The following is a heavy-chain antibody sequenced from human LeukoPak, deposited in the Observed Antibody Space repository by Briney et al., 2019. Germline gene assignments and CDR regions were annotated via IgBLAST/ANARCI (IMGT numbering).Heavy chain of an antibody. CDR3: ARGEVVAARFDF. CDR2: ISGSGGST. Sequence: GGSLRLSCAASGFTFSSYGMSWVRQAPGKGLEWVSAISGSGGSTYYADSVKGRFTISRDNSKNTVYLQMNNLRVEDTAVYYCARGEVVAARFDFWGQGTLVTVSS. CDR1: GFTFSSYG. D-gene: IGHD2-15*01. V-gene: IGHV3-23*01. J-gene: IGHJ4*02.